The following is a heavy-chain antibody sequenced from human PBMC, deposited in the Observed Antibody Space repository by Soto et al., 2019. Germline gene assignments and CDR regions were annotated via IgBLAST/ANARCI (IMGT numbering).Heavy chain of an antibody. V-gene: IGHV3-66*01. CDR2: IYSGGST. CDR3: ARGLYSGWHYFDY. CDR1: GFIFSTYG. Sequence: GGSLRLSCAAFGFIFSTYGMHWVRQAPGKGLEWVSLIYSGGSTYYADSVKGRFTISRDNSKNTLYLQMNSLRAEDTAVYYCARGLYSGWHYFDYWGQGTLVTVSS. J-gene: IGHJ4*02. D-gene: IGHD5-12*01.